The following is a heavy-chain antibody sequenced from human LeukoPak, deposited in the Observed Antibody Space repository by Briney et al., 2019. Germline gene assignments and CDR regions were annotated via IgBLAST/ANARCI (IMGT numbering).Heavy chain of an antibody. D-gene: IGHD1-1*01. CDR1: GYTFTGYY. CDR3: ERVGATGTTSPFDY. J-gene: IGHJ4*02. Sequence: LWASVTVSCKASGYTFTGYYMHWVRQAPGQGLEWMGWINPNSGGTNYAQKFQGRVTMTRDTSISTAYMELSRLRSDDTAVYFCERVGATGTTSPFDYWGQGTLVTVSS. CDR2: INPNSGGT. V-gene: IGHV1-2*02.